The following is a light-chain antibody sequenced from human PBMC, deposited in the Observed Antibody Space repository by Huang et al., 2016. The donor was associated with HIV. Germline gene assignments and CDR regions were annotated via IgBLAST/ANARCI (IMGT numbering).Light chain of an antibody. Sequence: EIVLTQSPGTLSLSPGERAILSCRASQSVKRNDLAWYQQKFGQAPRLLIYGASSRATGVPDRFSGSGSGTDFTLTVTRLEPEDFAVYYCQQYDSPYTFGQGTKLEIK. V-gene: IGKV3-20*01. CDR3: QQYDSPYT. J-gene: IGKJ2*01. CDR2: GAS. CDR1: QSVKRND.